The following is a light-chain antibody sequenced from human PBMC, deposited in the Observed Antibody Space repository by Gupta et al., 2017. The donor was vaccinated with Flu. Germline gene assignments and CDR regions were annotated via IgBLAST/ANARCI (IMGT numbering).Light chain of an antibody. J-gene: IGKJ4*01. CDR1: QSVSSN. CDR3: QQYNNWPPERT. Sequence: EIVMTQTPDTLSVSPGERATLSCRASQSVSSNLAWYQQKPGQAPRLLIYGASTRATGIPARFSGSGSGTEFTLTISSLQSEDFAVYYCQQYNNWPPERTFGGGTKVEIK. V-gene: IGKV3-15*01. CDR2: GAS.